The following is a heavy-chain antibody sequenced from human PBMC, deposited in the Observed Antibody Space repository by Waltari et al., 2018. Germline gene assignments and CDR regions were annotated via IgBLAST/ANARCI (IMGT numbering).Heavy chain of an antibody. CDR3: ARGPVSGSGSYYVGDY. Sequence: EVQLVESGGGLVQPGGSLRLACAASGLTFSSYWMHWVRQVPGKGLVWVSRSSTDGGGANYADSVQGRVTSSRDNAKNILYLQMNSLRAEDTAVYYCARGPVSGSGSYYVGDYWGQGTLVTVSS. V-gene: IGHV3-74*02. CDR1: GLTFSSYW. CDR2: SSTDGGGA. J-gene: IGHJ4*02. D-gene: IGHD1-26*01.